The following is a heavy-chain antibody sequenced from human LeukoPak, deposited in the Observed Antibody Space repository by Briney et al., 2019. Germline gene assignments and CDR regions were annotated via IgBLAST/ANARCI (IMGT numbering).Heavy chain of an antibody. Sequence: PSETLSLTCTVSGGSISSYYWSWIRQPPGKGLEWIGYIYTSGSTKYNPSLKSRATISVDTSKNQFSLNLSSVIAADTAVYYCARPHSSGWYGAFDTWGQGTMVTVSS. J-gene: IGHJ3*02. CDR2: IYTSGST. CDR1: GGSISSYY. D-gene: IGHD6-19*01. CDR3: ARPHSSGWYGAFDT. V-gene: IGHV4-4*09.